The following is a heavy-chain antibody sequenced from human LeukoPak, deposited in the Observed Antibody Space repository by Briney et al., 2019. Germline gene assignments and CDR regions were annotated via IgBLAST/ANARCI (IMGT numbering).Heavy chain of an antibody. CDR1: EFTFSSYA. CDR3: AKPQSNYDFWSGFGS. D-gene: IGHD3-3*01. Sequence: GGSLRLSCAASEFTFSSYAMHWVRQAPGKGLEWVAFIRYDGSNKYYADSVKGRFTISRDNSKNTLYLQMNSLRAEDTAMYYCAKPQSNYDFWSGFGSWGQGTLVTVSS. V-gene: IGHV3-30*02. CDR2: IRYDGSNK. J-gene: IGHJ4*02.